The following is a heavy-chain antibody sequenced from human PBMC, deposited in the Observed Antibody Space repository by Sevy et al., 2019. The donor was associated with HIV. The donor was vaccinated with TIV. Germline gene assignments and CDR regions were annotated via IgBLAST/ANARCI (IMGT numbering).Heavy chain of an antibody. CDR2: ISWNSGSI. J-gene: IGHJ6*02. Sequence: GGSLRLSCAASGFTFDDYAMHWVRQAPGKGLEWVSGISWNSGSIGYAASVKGRFTISRDNAKNSLYLQMNSLRAEDTALYYCAKGHDYGGNSGRYYYYGMDVWGQGTTVTVSS. D-gene: IGHD4-17*01. V-gene: IGHV3-9*01. CDR1: GFTFDDYA. CDR3: AKGHDYGGNSGRYYYYGMDV.